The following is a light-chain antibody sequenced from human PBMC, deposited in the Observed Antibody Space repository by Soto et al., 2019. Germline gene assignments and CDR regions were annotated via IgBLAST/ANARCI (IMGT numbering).Light chain of an antibody. CDR1: QNVGSRY. V-gene: IGKV3-15*01. CDR3: HQYNSWPPWT. CDR2: GAY. Sequence: EIVLAPSPGPPSLSPGGRANLSCRARQNVGSRYLAWYQQKPGQAPRLLIYGAYNRATGIPDRFSGSGSGTEFTLTISSLQSEDYAVYFCHQYNSWPPWTFGQGTRLEIK. J-gene: IGKJ5*01.